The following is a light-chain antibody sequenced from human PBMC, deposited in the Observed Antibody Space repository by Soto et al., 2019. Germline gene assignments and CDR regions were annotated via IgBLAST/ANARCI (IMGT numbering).Light chain of an antibody. J-gene: IGKJ1*01. CDR3: MQGTHWPPT. Sequence: DVVMTQSPLSLPVTLGQPASISCRSSQSIVYSDGIAYLSWFHQRPGQSPRRLIYKASNRDSGVPDRLSGSGSGTDFTLQINRAEAEDVGVFYCMQGTHWPPTFGRGTRAEIK. CDR2: KAS. V-gene: IGKV2-30*01. CDR1: QSIVYSDGIAY.